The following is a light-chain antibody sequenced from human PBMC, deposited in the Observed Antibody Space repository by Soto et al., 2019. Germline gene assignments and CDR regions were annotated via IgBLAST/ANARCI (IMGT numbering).Light chain of an antibody. CDR3: QQFDGLLS. CDR1: QSLNDNY. J-gene: IGKJ4*01. Sequence: EIVLTQSPGTLSLSPGERATLSCRASQSLNDNYIAWYQQKSGQAPRLLISGVSSRATGVPDRFSGSGSGTDFTPTISRLEPEDFAVYFCQQFDGLLSFGGGTRVEIK. V-gene: IGKV3-20*01. CDR2: GVS.